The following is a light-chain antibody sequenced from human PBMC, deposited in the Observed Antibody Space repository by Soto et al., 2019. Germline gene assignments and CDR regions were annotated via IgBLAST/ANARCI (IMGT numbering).Light chain of an antibody. CDR3: CSYACSSTLV. J-gene: IGLJ2*01. V-gene: IGLV2-23*02. CDR1: SSDVGSYNL. Sequence: QSALTQPASVSGSPGQSITISCTGTSSDVGSYNLVSWYQQHPVKAPKLMIYEVSKRPSGVSNRFSGSKSGNTASLTISGLQAEDEADYYCCSYACSSTLVFGGGTKLTVL. CDR2: EVS.